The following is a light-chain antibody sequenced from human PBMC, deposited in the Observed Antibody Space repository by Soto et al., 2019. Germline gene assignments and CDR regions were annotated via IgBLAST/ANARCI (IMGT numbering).Light chain of an antibody. J-gene: IGLJ1*01. CDR2: TNS. CDR1: SSNIGAGYG. V-gene: IGLV1-40*01. Sequence: QSVLTQPPSVSGAPGQRVTISCTGSSSNIGAGYGVHWYQQLPGTAPKLLIYTNSNRPSGVPDRFSGSESGTSAALAITGLQAEDEGDYYCQSYDSSLSGYVFGTGTKLTVL. CDR3: QSYDSSLSGYV.